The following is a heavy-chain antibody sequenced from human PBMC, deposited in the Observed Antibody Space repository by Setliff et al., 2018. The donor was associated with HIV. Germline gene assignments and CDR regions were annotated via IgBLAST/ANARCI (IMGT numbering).Heavy chain of an antibody. Sequence: ASVKVSCKASGYTFTTYGISWVRQTPGHGLEWMGWISPNFGHTNYAQNFLGRVTMTIDTSTSRAYMELRSLRSDDTAVYFCARLGSGWSDSYYYAMDIWGQGTTVTVSS. V-gene: IGHV1-18*01. CDR1: GYTFTTYG. D-gene: IGHD6-19*01. CDR3: ARLGSGWSDSYYYAMDI. J-gene: IGHJ6*02. CDR2: ISPNFGHT.